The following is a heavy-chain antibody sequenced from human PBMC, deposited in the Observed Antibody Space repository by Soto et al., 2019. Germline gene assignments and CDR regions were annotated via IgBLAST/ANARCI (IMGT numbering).Heavy chain of an antibody. V-gene: IGHV4-31*03. J-gene: IGHJ4*02. D-gene: IGHD2-15*01. CDR2: IYYSGTT. Sequence: SETLSLTCTVSGGSISSGGYYWSWIRQHPGKGLEWIGYIYYSGTTYYNPSLKSRVTISVDTSKNQFSLKLSSVTAADTAVYYCARVYCSGGSCYPWYFDYWGQGTLVTVSS. CDR3: ARVYCSGGSCYPWYFDY. CDR1: GGSISSGGYY.